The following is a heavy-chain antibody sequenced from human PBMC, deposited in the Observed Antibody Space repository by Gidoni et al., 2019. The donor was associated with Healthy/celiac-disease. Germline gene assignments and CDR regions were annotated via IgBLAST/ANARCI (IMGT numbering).Heavy chain of an antibody. CDR1: GFTFSSYA. V-gene: IGHV3-23*01. CDR3: ASLQGVVVVAATGGFDY. D-gene: IGHD2-15*01. Sequence: EVQLLESGGGLVQPGGSLSLSCAASGFTFSSYAMSWVRQAPGKGLEWVSAISGSGGSTYYADSVKGRFTISRDNSKNTLYLQMNSLRAEDTAVYYCASLQGVVVVAATGGFDYWGQGTLVTVSS. J-gene: IGHJ4*02. CDR2: ISGSGGST.